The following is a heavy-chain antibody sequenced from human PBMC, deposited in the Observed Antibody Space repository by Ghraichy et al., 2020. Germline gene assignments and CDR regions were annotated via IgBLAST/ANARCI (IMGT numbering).Heavy chain of an antibody. J-gene: IGHJ3*01. D-gene: IGHD4-23*01. CDR2: INHSGST. CDR1: GGSFSDYY. CDR3: ARKPHRVYTVVTRPGPFDL. Sequence: SETLSLTCAVYGGSFSDYYWTWIRQPPGKGLEWIGEINHSGSTNCSPPLKSRVTMSVDTSKNQFSLKLSSVTAADTAVYYCARKPHRVYTVVTRPGPFDLWGQGTMVTVSS. V-gene: IGHV4-34*01.